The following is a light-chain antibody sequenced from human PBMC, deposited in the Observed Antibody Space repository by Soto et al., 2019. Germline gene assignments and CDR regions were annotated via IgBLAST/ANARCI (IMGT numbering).Light chain of an antibody. CDR1: QSVSSSY. CDR3: QQYGSSRA. Sequence: ENVLTQSPGTLSLSPRERATLSCRASQSVSSSYLAWYQQKPGQAPRLLIYGASSRATGIPDRFSGSGSGTDFTLTISRLEPEDFAVYYCQQYGSSRAFGQGTKVDIK. J-gene: IGKJ1*01. CDR2: GAS. V-gene: IGKV3-20*01.